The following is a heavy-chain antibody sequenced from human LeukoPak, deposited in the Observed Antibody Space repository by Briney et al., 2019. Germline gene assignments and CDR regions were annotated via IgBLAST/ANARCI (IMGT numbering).Heavy chain of an antibody. CDR3: ARSAAAGRIVATFAY. D-gene: IGHD5-12*01. Sequence: GGSLRLSCAASGFTFTSYAMHWVRQAPGKGLEWVALISFDGTNEYYADSVKGRFTISRDNSKNTLYLHMNGLRAEDTAVYYCARSAAAGRIVATFAYWGQGTLVTVSS. CDR1: GFTFTSYA. V-gene: IGHV3-30*04. J-gene: IGHJ4*02. CDR2: ISFDGTNE.